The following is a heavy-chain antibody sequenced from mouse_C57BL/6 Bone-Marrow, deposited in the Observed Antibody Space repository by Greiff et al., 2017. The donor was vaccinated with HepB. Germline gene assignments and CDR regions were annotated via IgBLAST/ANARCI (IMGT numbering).Heavy chain of an antibody. CDR2: ISSGSSTI. D-gene: IGHD2-3*01. CDR3: ARRAIYDGYPDY. CDR1: GFTFSDYG. Sequence: EVMLVESGGGLVKPGGSLKLSCAASGFTFSDYGMHWVRQAPEKGLEWVAYISSGSSTIYYADTVKGRFTISRDNAKNTLFLQMTSLRSEDTAMYYCARRAIYDGYPDYWGQGTTLTVSS. J-gene: IGHJ2*01. V-gene: IGHV5-17*01.